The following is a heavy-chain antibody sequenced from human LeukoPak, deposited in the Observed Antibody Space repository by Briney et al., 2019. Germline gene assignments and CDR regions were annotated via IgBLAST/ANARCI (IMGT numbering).Heavy chain of an antibody. CDR2: ISYDGSNI. D-gene: IGHD3-10*01. J-gene: IGHJ4*02. Sequence: GGSLRLSCAASGFTFSSYGMHWVRQAPGKGLEWVAVISYDGSNIYYADPVKGRFTISRDNSKSMLYLQMNSLRAADTAVYYFSKRKNPWFGEVPIDYLGQGTLVTVSS. CDR3: SKRKNPWFGEVPIDY. V-gene: IGHV3-30*18. CDR1: GFTFSSYG.